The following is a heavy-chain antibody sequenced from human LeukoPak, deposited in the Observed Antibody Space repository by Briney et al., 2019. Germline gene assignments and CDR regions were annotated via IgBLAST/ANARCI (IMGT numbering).Heavy chain of an antibody. CDR1: GGSISSYY. CDR2: IYYSGST. V-gene: IGHV4-59*08. Sequence: PSETLSLTCTVSGGSISSYYWSWIRQPPGKGLEWIGYIYYSGSTNYNPSLKSRVTISVDTSKNQFSLKLSSVTAADTAVYYCARHLVVAGIFDPWGQGTLVTVSS. CDR3: ARHLVVAGIFDP. J-gene: IGHJ5*02. D-gene: IGHD6-19*01.